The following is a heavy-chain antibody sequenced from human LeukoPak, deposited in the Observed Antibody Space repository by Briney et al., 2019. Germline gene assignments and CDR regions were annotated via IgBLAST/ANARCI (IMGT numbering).Heavy chain of an antibody. V-gene: IGHV3-30-3*01. Sequence: PGGSLRLSCAASGFTFSGYPIHWVRQAPGKGLEWVAVISYDGSNKYYADSVKGRFTISRDNSKNTLYLQMNSLRAEDTAVYYCAREAGMTLGDNYYYYGMDVWGQGTTVTVSS. J-gene: IGHJ6*02. D-gene: IGHD1-1*01. CDR2: ISYDGSNK. CDR3: AREAGMTLGDNYYYYGMDV. CDR1: GFTFSGYP.